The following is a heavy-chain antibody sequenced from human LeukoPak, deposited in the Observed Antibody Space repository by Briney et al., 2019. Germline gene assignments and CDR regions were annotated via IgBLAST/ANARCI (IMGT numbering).Heavy chain of an antibody. D-gene: IGHD3-22*01. CDR1: GYIFTRYW. CDR3: AGRVLTPYNNGGYFYFDS. V-gene: IGHV5-51*01. J-gene: IGHJ4*02. CDR2: IYAADSDT. Sequence: GESLKISCKVSGYIFTRYWIGWVRQMPGKGLEWMGVIYAADSDTRYGPSFQGHITMSVDTSINTAYLQWNSLKASDTAIYYCAGRVLTPYNNGGYFYFDSWGQGSLVTVSS.